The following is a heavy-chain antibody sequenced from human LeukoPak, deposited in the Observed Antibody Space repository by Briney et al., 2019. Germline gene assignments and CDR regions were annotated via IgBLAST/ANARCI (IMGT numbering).Heavy chain of an antibody. Sequence: GGSLRLSCAASGFTFSSYWMHWVRQAPGKGLVWVSRINSDGSSTSYADSVKGRFTISRDNAKNTLYLQMNSLRAEDTAVYYCARDRTSCEQTCYYYGMDVWGQGTTVTVSS. V-gene: IGHV3-74*01. CDR2: INSDGSST. CDR1: GFTFSSYW. D-gene: IGHD2-2*01. CDR3: ARDRTSCEQTCYYYGMDV. J-gene: IGHJ6*02.